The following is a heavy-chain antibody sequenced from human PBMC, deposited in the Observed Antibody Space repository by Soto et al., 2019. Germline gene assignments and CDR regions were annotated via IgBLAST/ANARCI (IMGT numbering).Heavy chain of an antibody. CDR3: ARAREDTAMVTFPYFYYYYGMDV. D-gene: IGHD5-18*01. CDR1: GYTFTGYY. J-gene: IGHJ6*02. CDR2: INPNSGGT. Sequence: ASVKVSCKASGYTFTGYYMHWVRQAPGQGLEWMGWINPNSGGTNYAQKFKGWVTMTRDPSISTAYMEMSRLRSDDTAVYDCARAREDTAMVTFPYFYYYYGMDVWGQGTTVTVSS. V-gene: IGHV1-2*04.